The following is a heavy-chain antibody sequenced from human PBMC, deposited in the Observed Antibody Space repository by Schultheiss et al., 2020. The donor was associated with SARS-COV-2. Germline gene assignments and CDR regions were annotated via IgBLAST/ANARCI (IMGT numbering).Heavy chain of an antibody. CDR3: ASGGVAGYSYG. CDR1: GFTFNSYA. V-gene: IGHV3-30*01. Sequence: GGSLRLSCAASGFTFNSYAMHWVRQAPGKGLEWVAVISYDGSNKYYADSVKGRFTISRDNSKNTLYLQMNSLRAEDTAVYYCASGGVAGYSYGWGQGTLVTVSS. J-gene: IGHJ4*02. D-gene: IGHD5-18*01. CDR2: ISYDGSNK.